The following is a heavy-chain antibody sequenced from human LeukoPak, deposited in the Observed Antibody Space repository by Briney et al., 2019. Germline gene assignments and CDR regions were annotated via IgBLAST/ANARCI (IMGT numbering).Heavy chain of an antibody. V-gene: IGHV1-69*06. Sequence: GASVKVSCKASGGTFSSYAISWVRQAPGQGLEWMGGIIPIFGTANYAQKFQGRVTITADKSTSTAYMELRSLRSDDTAVYYCARVEVSWYSSSFFDYWGQGTLVTVSS. CDR2: IIPIFGTA. D-gene: IGHD6-6*01. CDR3: ARVEVSWYSSSFFDY. J-gene: IGHJ4*02. CDR1: GGTFSSYA.